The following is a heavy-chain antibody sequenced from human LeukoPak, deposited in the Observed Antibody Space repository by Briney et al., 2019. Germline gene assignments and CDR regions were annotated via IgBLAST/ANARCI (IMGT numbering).Heavy chain of an antibody. CDR3: ARIMGRGYCSSSSCRGDWFDP. D-gene: IGHD2-2*01. J-gene: IGHJ5*02. CDR2: IYHSGST. Sequence: SETLSLTCAVSGGSISSSNWWSWVRQPPGKGLEWIGEIYHSGSTNYNPSLKSRVTISVDKSKNQFSLRLSSVTAADTAVYYCARIMGRGYCSSSSCRGDWFDPWGQGTLVTVSS. CDR1: GGSISSSNW. V-gene: IGHV4-4*02.